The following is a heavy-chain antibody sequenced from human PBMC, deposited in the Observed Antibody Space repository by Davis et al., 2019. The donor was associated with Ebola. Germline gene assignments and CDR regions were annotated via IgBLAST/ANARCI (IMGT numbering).Heavy chain of an antibody. V-gene: IGHV1-69*06. D-gene: IGHD6-6*01. CDR1: GGTFSSYA. J-gene: IGHJ4*02. CDR2: IIPIFGTA. Sequence: SVKVSCKASGGTFSSYAISWVRQAPGQGLEWMGGIIPIFGTANYAQKFQGRVTITADKSTSTAYMELSSLRSEDTAVYYCARDSSWGFEYSSSSFTHWGQGTLVTVSS. CDR3: ARDSSWGFEYSSSSFTH.